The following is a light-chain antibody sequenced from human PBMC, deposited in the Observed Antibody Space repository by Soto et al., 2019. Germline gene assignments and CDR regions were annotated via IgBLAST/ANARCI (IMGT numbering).Light chain of an antibody. CDR2: WAS. J-gene: IGKJ1*01. V-gene: IGKV4-1*01. Sequence: DIVMTQSPDSLAVSLGERATINCKSSQSVLYSSNNKHYLAWYQQKPGQSPKLLIYWASTRESGVPDRFSGSGSGTDFTLTISSLQAEDVAVYYCQQYYSTPPTFGQGTKVEIK. CDR3: QQYYSTPPT. CDR1: QSVLYSSNNKHY.